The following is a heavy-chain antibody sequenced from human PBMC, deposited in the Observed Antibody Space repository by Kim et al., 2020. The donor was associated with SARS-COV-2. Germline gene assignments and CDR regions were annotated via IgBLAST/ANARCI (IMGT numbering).Heavy chain of an antibody. CDR1: GFTFSSYG. Sequence: GGSLRLSCAASGFTFSSYGMHWVRQAPGKGLEWVAVIWYDGSNKYYADSVKGRFTISRDNSKNTLYLQMNSLRAEDTAVYYCAREEGYDILAGGKMDVWGQGTTVTVSS. D-gene: IGHD3-9*01. J-gene: IGHJ6*02. CDR3: AREEGYDILAGGKMDV. V-gene: IGHV3-33*01. CDR2: IWYDGSNK.